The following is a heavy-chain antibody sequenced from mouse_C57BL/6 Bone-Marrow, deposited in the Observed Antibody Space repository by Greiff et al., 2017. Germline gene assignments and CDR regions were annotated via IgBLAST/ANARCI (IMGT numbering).Heavy chain of an antibody. CDR3: ARALYYYGSSRYYAMDY. Sequence: EVKLVESGAELVKPGASVKLSCTASGFNIKDYYMHWVKQRTEQGLEWIGRIDPEDGETKYAPKFQGKATITADTSSNTAYLQRSSLTSEDTAVXYCARALYYYGSSRYYAMDYWGQGTSVTGSS. CDR2: IDPEDGET. J-gene: IGHJ4*01. D-gene: IGHD1-1*01. CDR1: GFNIKDYY. V-gene: IGHV14-2*01.